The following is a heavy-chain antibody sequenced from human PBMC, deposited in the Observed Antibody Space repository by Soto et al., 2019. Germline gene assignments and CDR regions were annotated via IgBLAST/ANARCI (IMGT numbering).Heavy chain of an antibody. CDR3: ARTIHDYNLRNWFDP. CDR1: GGSIANYY. CDR2: VYYSGST. J-gene: IGHJ5*02. V-gene: IGHV4-59*01. D-gene: IGHD4-4*01. Sequence: SETLSLTCSVSGGSIANYYWSWIRQPPGKGLEWIGYVYYSGSTNYNPSLKSRVTMSVDTSRNLFSLKLTSVTAADTAMYYCARTIHDYNLRNWFDPWGQGTLVTVSS.